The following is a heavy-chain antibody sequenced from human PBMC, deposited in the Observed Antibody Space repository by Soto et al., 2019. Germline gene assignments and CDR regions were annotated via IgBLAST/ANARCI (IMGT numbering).Heavy chain of an antibody. J-gene: IGHJ4*02. Sequence: ETLSLTCTVSGGSISSSSYYWGWFRQPPGTGLEWIGSIYYSGSTYYNPSLKSRVTISVDTSKNQFSLKLSSVTAADTSVYYCARRYYDFGSGYDSGGFDYWGQGTLVTVSS. V-gene: IGHV4-39*01. CDR2: IYYSGST. CDR1: GGSISSSSYY. D-gene: IGHD3-3*01. CDR3: ARRYYDFGSGYDSGGFDY.